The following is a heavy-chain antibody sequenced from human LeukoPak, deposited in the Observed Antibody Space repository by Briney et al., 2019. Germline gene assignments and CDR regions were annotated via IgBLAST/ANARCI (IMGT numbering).Heavy chain of an antibody. D-gene: IGHD3-16*01. J-gene: IGHJ4*02. CDR1: GFTFSRYW. V-gene: IGHV3-74*01. Sequence: GGSLRLSCAASGFTFSRYWMHWVRQVPGKGLVWVSRINSDGRRTSYADSVKGRFTISRDNAKNTLYLQMNSLRAEDTAVYYCAAPDEGGYWGQGTLVTVSS. CDR3: AAPDEGGY. CDR2: INSDGRRT.